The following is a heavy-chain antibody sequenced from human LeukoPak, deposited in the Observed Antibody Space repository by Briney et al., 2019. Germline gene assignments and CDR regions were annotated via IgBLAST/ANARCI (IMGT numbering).Heavy chain of an antibody. V-gene: IGHV3-74*01. CDR3: ASLRGGRLYCYGMDV. D-gene: IGHD3-16*01. J-gene: IGHJ6*02. Sequence: GGSLRLSCAASGFTFSSYWMHWVRQAPGKGLVWVSRINSDGSSTSYADSVKGRFTISRDNAKNTLYLQMNSLRAEDTAVYYCASLRGGRLYCYGMDVWGQGTTVTVSS. CDR1: GFTFSSYW. CDR2: INSDGSST.